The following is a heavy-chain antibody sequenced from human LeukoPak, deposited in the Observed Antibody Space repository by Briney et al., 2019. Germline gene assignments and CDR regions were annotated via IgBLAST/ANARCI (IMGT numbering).Heavy chain of an antibody. CDR3: ARALSANAFDI. CDR1: GYTSTGYY. Sequence: ASVKVSCKASGYTSTGYYMHWVRQAPGQGLEWMGWINPNSGGTKFARKFQGRVTMTRDTSISTAHMELSRLRSDDTAVYYCARALSANAFDIWGQGTMVTVS. CDR2: INPNSGGT. J-gene: IGHJ3*02. D-gene: IGHD6-13*01. V-gene: IGHV1-2*02.